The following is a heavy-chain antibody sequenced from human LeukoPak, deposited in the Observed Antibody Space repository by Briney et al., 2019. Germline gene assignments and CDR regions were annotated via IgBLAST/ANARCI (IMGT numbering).Heavy chain of an antibody. V-gene: IGHV4-59*11. J-gene: IGHJ5*02. D-gene: IGHD6-19*01. CDR1: GGSISSHY. CDR3: AREASSGWSNWLDP. CDR2: IYYSGST. Sequence: PSETLSLTCTVSGGSISSHYWSWIWQPPGKGLEWIGNIYYSGSTNYNPSLKSRVTISIDTSKNQFSLKLSSVTAADTAVYYCAREASSGWSNWLDPWGQGTLVTVSS.